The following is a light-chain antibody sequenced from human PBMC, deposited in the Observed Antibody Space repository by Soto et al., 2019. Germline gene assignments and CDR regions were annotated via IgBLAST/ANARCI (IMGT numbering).Light chain of an antibody. CDR2: DVS. Sequence: QSVLTQPASVSGSPGQSITISCTGTSSDVGGYNYVSWYQQHPGKAPKLMIYDVSNRPSGVSNRFSGSKDGNTASLTNSWLPAEDEAEYYSSSYTSSSPLVVFGGGTKLTVL. J-gene: IGLJ2*01. CDR3: SSYTSSSPLVV. CDR1: SSDVGGYNY. V-gene: IGLV2-14*01.